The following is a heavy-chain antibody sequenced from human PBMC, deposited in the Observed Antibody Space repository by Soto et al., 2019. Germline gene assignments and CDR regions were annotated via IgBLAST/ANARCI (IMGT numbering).Heavy chain of an antibody. Sequence: PSETLSLTCTVSGGSISSYYWSWIRQPPGKGLEWIGYIYYSGSTNYNPSLKSRVTISVDTSKNQFSLKLSSVTAADTAVYFCAQGYSSGWYEGNWFDPWGQGTLVTVS. J-gene: IGHJ5*02. CDR2: IYYSGST. V-gene: IGHV4-59*08. CDR3: AQGYSSGWYEGNWFDP. D-gene: IGHD6-19*01. CDR1: GGSISSYY.